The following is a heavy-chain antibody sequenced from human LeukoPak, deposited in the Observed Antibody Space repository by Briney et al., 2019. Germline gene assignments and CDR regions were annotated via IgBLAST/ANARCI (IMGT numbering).Heavy chain of an antibody. CDR2: IYYSGST. J-gene: IGHJ4*02. V-gene: IGHV4-59*01. Sequence: SETLSLTCTVSSGSISSYYWSWIRQPPGKGLEWIGYIYYSGSTNYNPSLKSRVTISVDTSKNQFSLKLSSVTAADTAVYYCASLEDSTGYWGQGTLVTVSS. CDR3: ASLEDSTGY. D-gene: IGHD2/OR15-2a*01. CDR1: SGSISSYY.